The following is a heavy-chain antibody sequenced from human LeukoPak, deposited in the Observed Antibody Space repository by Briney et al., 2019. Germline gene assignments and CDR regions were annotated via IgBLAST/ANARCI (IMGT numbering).Heavy chain of an antibody. D-gene: IGHD3-10*01. V-gene: IGHV4-34*01. CDR1: GGSFSGYY. CDR3: ARGLPRDYYGSGSYYKPPDY. J-gene: IGHJ4*02. CDR2: INHSGST. Sequence: SETLSLTCAVYGGSFSGYYWSWIRQPPGKGLEWIGEINHSGSTNYNPSLKSRVTISVDTSKNQFSLKLSSMTAADTAVYYCARGLPRDYYGSGSYYKPPDYWGQGTLVTVSP.